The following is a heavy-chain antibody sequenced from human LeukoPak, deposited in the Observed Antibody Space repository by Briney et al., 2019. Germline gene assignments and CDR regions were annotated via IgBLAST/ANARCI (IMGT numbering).Heavy chain of an antibody. CDR1: GFTFSSYA. D-gene: IGHD6-19*01. CDR3: ARDIAVAGYSPQVGGDY. V-gene: IGHV3-23*01. J-gene: IGHJ4*02. CDR2: ISGSGGST. Sequence: GGSLRLSCAASGFTFSSYAMSWVRQAPGKGLEWVSAISGSGGSTYYADSVKGRFTISRDNSKNTLYLQMNSLRAEDTAVYYCARDIAVAGYSPQVGGDYWGQGTLVTVSS.